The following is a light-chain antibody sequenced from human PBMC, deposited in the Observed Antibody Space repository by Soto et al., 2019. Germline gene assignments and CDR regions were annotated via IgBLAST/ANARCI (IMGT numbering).Light chain of an antibody. V-gene: IGLV1-47*01. Sequence: QSVLTQPPSASGTPGQRVSISCSGSNSNIGSKYVYWYQQLPGTAPKLLMYRNNQRPSGVPDRCSGSKSGTSASLAISGLRSDDEADYYCAAWDNNLGGPAFGGGTKLTVL. CDR3: AAWDNNLGGPA. CDR1: NSNIGSKY. CDR2: RNN. J-gene: IGLJ2*01.